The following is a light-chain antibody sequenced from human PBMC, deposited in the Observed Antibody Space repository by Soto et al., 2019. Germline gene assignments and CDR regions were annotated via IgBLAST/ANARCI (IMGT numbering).Light chain of an antibody. CDR2: GAS. V-gene: IGKV3-20*01. CDR3: QQYGSSPTT. J-gene: IGKJ5*01. Sequence: EMVMPQSPATLSVSPGARAPLSCRASQSVSSNLAWYQQKPGQAPRLLIHGASSRATGIPDRFSGSGSGTDFTLTISRLEPEDFAVYYCQQYGSSPTTFGQGTRLEIK. CDR1: QSVSSN.